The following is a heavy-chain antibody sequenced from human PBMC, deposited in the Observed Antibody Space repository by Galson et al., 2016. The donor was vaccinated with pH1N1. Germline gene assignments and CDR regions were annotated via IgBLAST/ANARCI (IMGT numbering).Heavy chain of an antibody. V-gene: IGHV3-7*01. J-gene: IGHJ4*02. D-gene: IGHD3-9*01. Sequence: SLRLSCAASGFSFRSYWMGWVRQAPGKGLEWVANINQDGSEKYYVDSVKGRFIISRDNTKSSLYLQMNSLRVEDTAVYYCARRYFDTWGQGTLVTVSS. CDR2: INQDGSEK. CDR1: GFSFRSYW. CDR3: ARRYFDT.